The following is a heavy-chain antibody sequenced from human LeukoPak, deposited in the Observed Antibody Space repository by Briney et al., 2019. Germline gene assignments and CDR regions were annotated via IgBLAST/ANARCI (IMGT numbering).Heavy chain of an antibody. CDR1: GYTFTSYY. J-gene: IGHJ4*02. CDR2: INPSGGST. Sequence: GASVKVSCKASGYTFTSYYMHWVRQAPGQGLKWMGIINPSGGSTSYAQKFQGRVTMTRDTSTSTVYMELSSLRSEDTAVYYCARAERRLLLVYWGQRTLVTVSS. V-gene: IGHV1-46*01. CDR3: ARAERRLLLVY. D-gene: IGHD2-2*01.